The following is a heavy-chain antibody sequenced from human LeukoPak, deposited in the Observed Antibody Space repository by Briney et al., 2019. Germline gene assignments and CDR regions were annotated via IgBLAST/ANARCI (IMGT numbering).Heavy chain of an antibody. CDR1: GGSFSGYY. CDR3: ARVYCSSTSCYSWFDP. V-gene: IGHV4-34*01. CDR2: INHSGST. Sequence: SETLSLTCAVYGGSFSGYYWSWIRQPPGKGLEWIGEINHSGSTNYNPSLKSRATISVDTSKNQFSLKLSSVTAADTAVYYCARVYCSSTSCYSWFDPWGQGTLVTVSS. D-gene: IGHD2-2*01. J-gene: IGHJ5*02.